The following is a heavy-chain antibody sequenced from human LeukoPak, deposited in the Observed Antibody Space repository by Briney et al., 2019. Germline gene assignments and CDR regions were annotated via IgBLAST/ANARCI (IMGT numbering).Heavy chain of an antibody. J-gene: IGHJ6*03. CDR2: INHSGST. D-gene: IGHD1-26*01. V-gene: IGHV4-34*01. Sequence: PSETLSLTCAAYGGSFSGYYWSWIRQPPGKGLEWIGEINHSGSTNYNPSLKSRVTISVDTSKNQFSLKLSSVTAADTAVYYCARGLGELSYYYYYYMDVWGKGTTVTVSS. CDR3: ARGLGELSYYYYYYMDV. CDR1: GGSFSGYY.